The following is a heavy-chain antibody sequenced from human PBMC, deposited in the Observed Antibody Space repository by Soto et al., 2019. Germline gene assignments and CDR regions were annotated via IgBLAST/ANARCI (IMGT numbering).Heavy chain of an antibody. J-gene: IGHJ4*02. Sequence: SEALSLTCAVYGGSFSGYYWSWIRQPPGKGLEWIGEINRSGSTNYNPSLERRVTISVDTSKNQFSLKLSSVTAADTAVYYCARDIAVAGSFDYWGQGTLVTVSS. CDR3: ARDIAVAGSFDY. D-gene: IGHD6-19*01. V-gene: IGHV4-34*01. CDR2: INRSGST. CDR1: GGSFSGYY.